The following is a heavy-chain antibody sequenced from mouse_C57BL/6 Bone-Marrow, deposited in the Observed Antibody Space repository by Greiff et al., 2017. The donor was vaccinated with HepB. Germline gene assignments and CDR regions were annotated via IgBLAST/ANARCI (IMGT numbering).Heavy chain of an antibody. CDR2: IDPENGDT. D-gene: IGHD1-1*02. J-gene: IGHJ2*01. V-gene: IGHV14-4*01. CDR3: TRWYYFDY. CDR1: GFNIKDDY. Sequence: EVQLQQSGAELVRPGASVKLSCTASGFNIKDDYMHWVKQRPEQGLEWIGWIDPENGDTEYASKFQGKATITADTSSNTAYLQLSSLTSEDTAVYYCTRWYYFDYCGQGTTLTVSS.